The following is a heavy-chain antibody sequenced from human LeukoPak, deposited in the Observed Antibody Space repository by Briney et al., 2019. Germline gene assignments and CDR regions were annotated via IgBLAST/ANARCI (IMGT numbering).Heavy chain of an antibody. Sequence: QISSAGSGYGFSNYWIGWVRPAPGQGIEWMGRIIPILGIATYAQKFQGRVTITADKSTSTAYEARSRLYTTVTALYYCARGFDSYSISLPDSWGQGTLVTVS. J-gene: IGHJ4*02. CDR1: GYGFSNYW. V-gene: IGHV1-69*04. D-gene: IGHD6-6*01. CDR2: IIPILGIA. CDR3: ARGFDSYSISLPDS.